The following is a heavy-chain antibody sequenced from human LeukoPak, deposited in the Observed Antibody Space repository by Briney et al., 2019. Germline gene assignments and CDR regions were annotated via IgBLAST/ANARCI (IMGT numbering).Heavy chain of an antibody. CDR1: GGSISSSSYY. CDR3: AREPMVRGVIHFDY. J-gene: IGHJ4*02. D-gene: IGHD3-10*01. V-gene: IGHV4-61*09. Sequence: SETLSLTCTVSGGSISSSSYYWSWIRQPAGKGLEWIGHIYTSGSTNYNPSLKSRVTMSVGTSKNQFSLKLSSVTAADTAVYYCAREPMVRGVIHFDYWGQGTLVTVSS. CDR2: IYTSGST.